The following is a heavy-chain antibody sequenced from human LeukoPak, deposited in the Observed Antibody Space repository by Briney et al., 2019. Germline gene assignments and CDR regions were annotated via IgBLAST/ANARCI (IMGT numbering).Heavy chain of an antibody. CDR1: SFTFSSYW. J-gene: IGHJ4*02. CDR2: IKEDGSKT. V-gene: IGHV3-7*03. CDR3: TRGYLTALSPYYDSSGYTPFDY. Sequence: GGSLRLSCAASSFTFSSYWMTWVRQAPGKGLEWVANIKEDGSKTFYVDSVKGRFTVSRDNAKNSLYLQMNSLKTEDTAVYYCTRGYLTALSPYYDSSGYTPFDYWGQGTLVTVSS. D-gene: IGHD3-22*01.